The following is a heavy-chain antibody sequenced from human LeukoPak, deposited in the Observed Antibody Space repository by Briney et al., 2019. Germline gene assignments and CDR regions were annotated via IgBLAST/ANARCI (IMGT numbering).Heavy chain of an antibody. CDR3: AREGYYGSGSVDY. CDR2: IYYSGST. V-gene: IGHV4-31*03. J-gene: IGHJ4*02. Sequence: SETLSLTCTVSGGSISSAGYYWSWLRQHPGKGLEWIGYIYYSGSTYYNPSLKSRVTISVDTSKNQFSLKLSSVTAADTAVYYCAREGYYGSGSVDYWGQGTLVTVSS. CDR1: GGSISSAGYY. D-gene: IGHD3-10*01.